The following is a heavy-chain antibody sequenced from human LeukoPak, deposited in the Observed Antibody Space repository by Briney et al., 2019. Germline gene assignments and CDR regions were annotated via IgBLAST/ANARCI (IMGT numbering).Heavy chain of an antibody. Sequence: PGGSLRLSCAASGFTFSSYAMSWVRQAPEKGLEWVSAISGSGGSTYYADSVKGRFTISRDNSKNTLYLQMNSLRAEDTAVYYCAKDGMIPYAFDIWGQGTMVTVSS. D-gene: IGHD3-16*01. J-gene: IGHJ3*02. CDR3: AKDGMIPYAFDI. CDR1: GFTFSSYA. CDR2: ISGSGGST. V-gene: IGHV3-23*01.